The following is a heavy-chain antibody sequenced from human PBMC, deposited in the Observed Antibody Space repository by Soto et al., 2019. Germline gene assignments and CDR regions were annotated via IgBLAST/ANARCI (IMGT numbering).Heavy chain of an antibody. J-gene: IGHJ3*02. V-gene: IGHV1-69*01. CDR1: GGTFSSYA. Sequence: AVQVSCKGSGGTFSSYAISWVRQAPGQGLEWMGGIIPIFGTANYAQKFQGRVTITADESTSTAYMELSSLRSEDTAVYYCARGQTTVTTGSAFDIWGQGTMVTVSS. D-gene: IGHD4-17*01. CDR3: ARGQTTVTTGSAFDI. CDR2: IIPIFGTA.